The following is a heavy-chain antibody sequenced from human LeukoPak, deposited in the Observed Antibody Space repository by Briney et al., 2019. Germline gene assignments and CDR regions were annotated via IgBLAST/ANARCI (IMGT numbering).Heavy chain of an antibody. D-gene: IGHD3-22*01. V-gene: IGHV3-48*02. J-gene: IGHJ4*01. CDR1: GFTVSSNY. CDR2: INTSGRAT. Sequence: GGSLRLSCAASGFTVSSNYMSWVRQAPGKGLGWVSHINTSGRATFYADSVKGRFTISRDNTKNTLFLQMNSLRDEDTGVYYCARVLLFEHSGYYFVYWG. CDR3: ARVLLFEHSGYYFVY.